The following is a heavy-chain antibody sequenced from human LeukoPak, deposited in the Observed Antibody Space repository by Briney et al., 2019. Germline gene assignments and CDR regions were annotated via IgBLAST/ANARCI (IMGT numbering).Heavy chain of an antibody. CDR2: IYHSGGT. D-gene: IGHD3-22*01. J-gene: IGHJ4*02. V-gene: IGHV4-30-2*01. CDR3: ARDHPDSSGYYWDH. Sequence: PSETLSLTCAVSGGSISSGGYSWSWIRQPPGKGLEWIGYIYHSGGTYYNPSLKSRVTISVDRSKNQFSLKLSSVTAADTAVYYCARDHPDSSGYYWDHWGQGTLVTVSS. CDR1: GGSISSGGYS.